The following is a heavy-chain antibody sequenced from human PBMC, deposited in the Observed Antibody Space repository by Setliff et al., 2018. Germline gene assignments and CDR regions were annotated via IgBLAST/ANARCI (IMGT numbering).Heavy chain of an antibody. V-gene: IGHV1-2*02. D-gene: IGHD2-2*02. CDR2: INPNNGGT. Sequence: ASVKVSCKASGYTFTDYYIYWVRQAPGQGLEWVGWINPNNGGTNYAPKFQGSVTMTRDTSISAVYMELHSVTSDDAAIYYCARAYTNMVNYFDHWGQGTLVTVSS. J-gene: IGHJ4*02. CDR1: GYTFTDYY. CDR3: ARAYTNMVNYFDH.